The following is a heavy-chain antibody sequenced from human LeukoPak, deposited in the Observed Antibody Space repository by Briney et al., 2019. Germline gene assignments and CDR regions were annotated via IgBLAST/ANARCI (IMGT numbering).Heavy chain of an antibody. D-gene: IGHD3-22*01. V-gene: IGHV3-30*01. Sequence: GRSLRLSCAASGFTFSSYAMHWVRQAPGKGLEWGAVISYDGSNKYYADSVKGRFTISRDNSKNTLYLQMNSLRAEDTAVYYCARDLSITMIVVVILGLDYWGQGTLVTVSS. CDR3: ARDLSITMIVVVILGLDY. CDR2: ISYDGSNK. CDR1: GFTFSSYA. J-gene: IGHJ4*02.